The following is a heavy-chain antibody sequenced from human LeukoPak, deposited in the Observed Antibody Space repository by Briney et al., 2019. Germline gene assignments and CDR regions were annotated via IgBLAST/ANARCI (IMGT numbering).Heavy chain of an antibody. Sequence: GGSLRLSCAASGITVGSNYMNWVRQAPGKGLEWVSVIYSGGNTYYADSVKGRFTISRDNSKNTLYLQMNSLRAEDTAVYFCARDGYYDNSGPENAFDIWGQGTLVTVSS. J-gene: IGHJ3*02. CDR1: GITVGSNY. CDR3: ARDGYYDNSGPENAFDI. CDR2: IYSGGNT. V-gene: IGHV3-66*01. D-gene: IGHD3-22*01.